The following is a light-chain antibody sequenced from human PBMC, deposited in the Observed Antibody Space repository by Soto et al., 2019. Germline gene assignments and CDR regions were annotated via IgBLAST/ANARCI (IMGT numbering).Light chain of an antibody. CDR1: SSDVGGYNY. J-gene: IGLJ1*01. V-gene: IGLV2-14*03. Sequence: QSVLTQPASVSGSPGQSITISCTGTSSDVGGYNYVSWYQQHPGKAPKLMIYDVSNRPSGVSNRFSGSKSGNTASLTISGLQSEDEANYSCDSYAGSFYVLGPGTKVPV. CDR2: DVS. CDR3: DSYAGSFYV.